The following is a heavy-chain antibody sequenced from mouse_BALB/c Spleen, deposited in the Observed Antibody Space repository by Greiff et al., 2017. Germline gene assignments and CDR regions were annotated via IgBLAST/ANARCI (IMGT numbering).Heavy chain of an antibody. CDR1: GFSLSTSGMG. CDR3: ARRAPIYYRYAMDY. Sequence: QVTLKVSGPGILQPSQTLSLTCSFSGFSLSTSGMGVSWIRQPSGKGLEWLAHIYWDDDKRYNPSLKSRLTISKDTSSNQVFLKITSVDTADTATYYCARRAPIYYRYAMDYWGQGTSVTVSS. J-gene: IGHJ4*01. D-gene: IGHD2-14*01. CDR2: IYWDDDK. V-gene: IGHV8-12*01.